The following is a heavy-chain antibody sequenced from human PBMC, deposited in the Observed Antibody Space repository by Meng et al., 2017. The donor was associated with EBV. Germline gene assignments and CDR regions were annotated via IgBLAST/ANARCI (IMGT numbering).Heavy chain of an antibody. CDR3: ASESGRGYTPDY. J-gene: IGHJ4*02. Sequence: QVRVAKSASDGTRPGSSVKVSFKTSGGPFRYYAISWVRQAPGQGLEWLGGFLPRLGAPNYAQKFHGRVKITADESTSTHYMDLSSLRSEDTAIYYCASESGRGYTPDYWGQGTLVTVSS. D-gene: IGHD3-10*01. CDR1: GGPFRYYA. V-gene: IGHV1-69*01. CDR2: FLPRLGAP.